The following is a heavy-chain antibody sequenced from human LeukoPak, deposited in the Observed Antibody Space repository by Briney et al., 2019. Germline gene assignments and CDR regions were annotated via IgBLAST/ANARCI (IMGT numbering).Heavy chain of an antibody. D-gene: IGHD1-26*01. CDR1: GFTFSSYG. J-gene: IGHJ4*02. CDR2: IRYDGSNK. V-gene: IGHV3-30*02. CDR3: AKDRHGMGATTGGDY. Sequence: GGSLRLSCAASGFTFSSYGMHWVRQAPGKGLEWVAFIRYDGSNKYYADSVKGRFTISRDNSKNTLYLQMNSLRAEDTAVYYCAKDRHGMGATTGGDYWGQGTLVTVPS.